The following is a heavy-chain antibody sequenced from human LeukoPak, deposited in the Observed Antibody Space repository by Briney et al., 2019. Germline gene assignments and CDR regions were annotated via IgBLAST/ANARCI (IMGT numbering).Heavy chain of an antibody. V-gene: IGHV4-61*01. J-gene: IGHJ4*02. CDR2: IHYTGSP. D-gene: IGHD4-17*01. CDR1: GGSVSSGNYY. Sequence: SETLSLTCTVSGGSVSSGNYYWSWIRQPPGKGLEWIGYIHYTGSPNYNPSLKSRVTISVDTSKNQFSLRLNSVTAADTAVYYCAGVDTVTTTFDYWGQGTLVTVYS. CDR3: AGVDTVTTTFDY.